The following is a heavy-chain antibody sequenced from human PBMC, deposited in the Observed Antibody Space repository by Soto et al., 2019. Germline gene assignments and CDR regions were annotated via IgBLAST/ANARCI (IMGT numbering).Heavy chain of an antibody. Sequence: GESLKISCKGSGYSFTSYWISWVRQMPGKGLEWMGRIDPSDSYTNYSPSFQGHVTISADKSISTAYLQWSSLKASDTAMYYCAIRKAPIYDILTGYSNWFDPWGQGTLVTVS. CDR2: IDPSDSYT. CDR1: GYSFTSYW. V-gene: IGHV5-10-1*01. J-gene: IGHJ5*02. CDR3: AIRKAPIYDILTGYSNWFDP. D-gene: IGHD3-9*01.